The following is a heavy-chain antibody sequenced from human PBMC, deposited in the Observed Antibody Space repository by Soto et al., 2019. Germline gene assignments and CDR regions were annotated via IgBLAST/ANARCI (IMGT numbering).Heavy chain of an antibody. Sequence: ASVKVSCKASGYTFTSYGISWVRQAPGQGLEWMGWISAYNGNTNYAQKLQGRVTMTTDTSTSTAYMELRSLRSDDTAVYYCARDPSSALGAIFGVVTPMDVWGQGTTVTVS. V-gene: IGHV1-18*01. CDR3: ARDPSSALGAIFGVVTPMDV. CDR2: ISAYNGNT. J-gene: IGHJ6*02. CDR1: GYTFTSYG. D-gene: IGHD3-3*01.